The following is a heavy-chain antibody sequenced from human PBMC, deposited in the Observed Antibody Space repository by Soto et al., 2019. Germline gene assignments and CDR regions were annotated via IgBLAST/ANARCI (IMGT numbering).Heavy chain of an antibody. V-gene: IGHV3-48*02. CDR2: ISGSGVST. Sequence: GGSLRLSCAASGFTFSSYSMNWVRQAQGKGLEWVSAISGSGVSTYYADSVKGRFTISRDNAKNSLYLQMNSLRDEDTAVYYCAREWNPLNWFDPWGQGTLVTVSS. D-gene: IGHD1-1*01. J-gene: IGHJ5*02. CDR1: GFTFSSYS. CDR3: AREWNPLNWFDP.